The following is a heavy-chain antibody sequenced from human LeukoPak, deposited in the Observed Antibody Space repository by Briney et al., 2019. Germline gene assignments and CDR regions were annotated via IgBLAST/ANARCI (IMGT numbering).Heavy chain of an antibody. V-gene: IGHV1-2*02. CDR3: ARLYSGYDYYYYYYMYV. D-gene: IGHD5-12*01. CDR1: GYTFTVYY. J-gene: IGHJ6*03. CDR2: IKLNSVGT. Sequence: ASVKVSCKHSGYTFTVYYMHRVRQAPEQGRGRMGCIKLNSVGTNYAQKFQGSVTMTRDTSINTAYMELSRLRSDDRVVYYCARLYSGYDYYYYYYMYVWGKGTRVTVSS.